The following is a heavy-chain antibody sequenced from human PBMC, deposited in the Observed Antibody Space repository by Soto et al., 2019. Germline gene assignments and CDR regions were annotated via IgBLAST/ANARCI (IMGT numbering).Heavy chain of an antibody. Sequence: ASETLSLTCTVSGGSISSGDYYWSWILQPPGKGLEWIGYIYYSVTTYYNPSLKSRVTISADTSKNQFSLKLSSVTAADTAVYYCARRHCTNGVCYLSSDYCEYWGEGNMVTVSS. CDR3: ARRHCTNGVCYLSSDYCEY. CDR2: IYYSVTT. J-gene: IGHJ4*02. CDR1: GGSISSGDYY. D-gene: IGHD2-8*01. V-gene: IGHV4-30-4*01.